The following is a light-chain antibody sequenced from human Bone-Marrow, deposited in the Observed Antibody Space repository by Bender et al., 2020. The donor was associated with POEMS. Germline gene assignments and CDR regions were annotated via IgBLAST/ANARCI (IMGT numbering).Light chain of an antibody. V-gene: IGLV4-69*01. CDR3: QTWGTGIRV. CDR1: SGHSSYG. CDR2: VNSDGSH. Sequence: QLVLTQSPSASASLGASVKLTCTLSSGHSSYGIAWHQQQPEKGPRFLMKVNSDGSHNRGDGLPDRFSGSSSGAERYLTISSLLSEDEADYYCQTWGTGIRVFGGGTKLTVL. J-gene: IGLJ3*02.